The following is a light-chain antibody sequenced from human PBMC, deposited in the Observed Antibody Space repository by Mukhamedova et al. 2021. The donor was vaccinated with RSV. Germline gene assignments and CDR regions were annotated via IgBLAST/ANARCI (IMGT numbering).Light chain of an antibody. CDR1: QSVGSS. CDR2: DAS. CDR3: QHRVDWHSGAYM. Sequence: RAALSCRASQSVGSSLAWYQQRPGQSPRLLIYDASTRATGIPARFSGSGSGTDFTLTISSLEPEDFAVYYCQHRVDWHSGAYMFGQ. V-gene: IGKV3-11*01. J-gene: IGKJ2*01.